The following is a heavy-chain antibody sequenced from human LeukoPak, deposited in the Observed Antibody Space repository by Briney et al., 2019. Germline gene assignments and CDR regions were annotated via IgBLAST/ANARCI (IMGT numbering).Heavy chain of an antibody. J-gene: IGHJ4*02. CDR2: IYSGGNT. CDR1: GFTVSSNY. V-gene: IGHV3-53*01. Sequence: GGSLRLSCAAPGFTVSSNYMSWVRQAPGKGLEWVSVIYSGGNTYYADSVKGRFTISRDNSKNTLYLQMNSLRAEDTAVYYCAKDRRGYCSSTSCYEVYWGQGTLVTVSS. CDR3: AKDRRGYCSSTSCYEVY. D-gene: IGHD2-2*01.